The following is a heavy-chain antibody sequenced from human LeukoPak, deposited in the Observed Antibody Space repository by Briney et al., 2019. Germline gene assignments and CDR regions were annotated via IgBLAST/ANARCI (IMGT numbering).Heavy chain of an antibody. CDR1: GFTFSNTW. CDR3: TTGLWPLTFDY. J-gene: IGHJ4*02. V-gene: IGHV3-15*01. CDR2: IKIKTDGRTT. Sequence: GGTLRLSCAASGFTFSNTWMIWVRHAPAKGLEWVGCIKIKTDGRTTDYPAPEKGRFTISRDDLKNTLNLQMNSLKTEDTVVYYCTTGLWPLTFDYWGQGTLVTVSS. D-gene: IGHD2-21*01.